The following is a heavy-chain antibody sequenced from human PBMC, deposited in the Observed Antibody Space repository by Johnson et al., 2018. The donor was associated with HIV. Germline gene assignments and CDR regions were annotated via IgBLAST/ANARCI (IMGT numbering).Heavy chain of an antibody. V-gene: IGHV3-30*03. Sequence: HVQLVESGGGVVQPGRSLRLSCVASGFTFSSYGMHWVRQAPGKGLEWVAIVSYDGSKKYYPDSVKGRFTISRDNSKNTLYLQMDSLTAEDTAVYYCARDPTSHWYGSESYSGITDMWGQGTKVTVSS. CDR3: ARDPTSHWYGSESYSGITDM. D-gene: IGHD3-10*01. J-gene: IGHJ3*02. CDR1: GFTFSSYG. CDR2: VSYDGSKK.